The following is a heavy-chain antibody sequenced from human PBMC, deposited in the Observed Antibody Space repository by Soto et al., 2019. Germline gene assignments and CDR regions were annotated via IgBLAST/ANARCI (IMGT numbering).Heavy chain of an antibody. CDR1: GYSFDRYG. J-gene: IGHJ4*02. CDR2: ISADNGDT. D-gene: IGHD3-22*01. V-gene: IGHV1-18*01. CDR3: ARDRSYHYETSGYPFDY. Sequence: GASVKVSSKASGYSFDRYGISWVRQAPGQRPEWMGWISADNGDTRFSQKVQGRLTLTTDTSTNTAYMDLRSLSSDDTAVYYCARDRSYHYETSGYPFDYWGQGTQVNVSS.